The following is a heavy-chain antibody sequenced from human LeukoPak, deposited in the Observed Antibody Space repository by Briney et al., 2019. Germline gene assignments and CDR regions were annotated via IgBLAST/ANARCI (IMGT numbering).Heavy chain of an antibody. V-gene: IGHV1-2*02. D-gene: IGHD2-15*01. CDR3: ARGRGGGYFDF. Sequence: ASVKVSCKASGYTFTAYNIHWVRQAPGQGLEWMGWIIPNSGGTNYAQKFQGRVTMTRDTSISTAYMELSRLRSDDTAVYSCARGRGGGYFDFWGQETLVTVSS. CDR1: GYTFTAYN. CDR2: IIPNSGGT. J-gene: IGHJ4*02.